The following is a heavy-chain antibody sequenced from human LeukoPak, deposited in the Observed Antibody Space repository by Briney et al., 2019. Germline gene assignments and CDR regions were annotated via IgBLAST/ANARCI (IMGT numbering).Heavy chain of an antibody. Sequence: SQILSLTCTVSGGSISSGSYYWSWIRQPAGKGLEWIGRIYTSGSTNYNPSLKSRVTISVDTSKNQFSLNLTSVTAADTAVYYCASSGSYRQITYWGQGTLVTVSS. J-gene: IGHJ4*02. CDR1: GGSISSGSYY. CDR3: ASSGSYRQITY. V-gene: IGHV4-61*02. CDR2: IYTSGST. D-gene: IGHD3-16*02.